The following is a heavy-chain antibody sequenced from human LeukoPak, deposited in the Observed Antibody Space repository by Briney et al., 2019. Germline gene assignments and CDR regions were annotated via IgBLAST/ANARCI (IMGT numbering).Heavy chain of an antibody. D-gene: IGHD2-21*01. J-gene: IGHJ4*02. CDR2: INPSGGST. CDR1: GYTFSSNY. V-gene: IGHV1-46*01. CDR3: ARDHGGGGLRGFDY. Sequence: ASVKVSCKASGYTFSSNYMHWVRQAPGQGLEWVGIINPSGGSTTHAQKFQGRVTMTRDTSTSTVYMELSSLRSEDTAVYYCARDHGGGGLRGFDYWGQGTLVTVSS.